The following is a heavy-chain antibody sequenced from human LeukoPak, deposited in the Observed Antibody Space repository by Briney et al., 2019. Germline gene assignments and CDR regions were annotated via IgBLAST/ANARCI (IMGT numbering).Heavy chain of an antibody. CDR2: ISAYNGNT. CDR3: ARAMGGDNSGYRPFDY. D-gene: IGHD3-22*01. Sequence: GASVKVSCKASGYTFTSYGISWVRQAPGQGLEWMGWISAYNGNTNYAQKLQGRVTMTTDTSTSTAYMELRSLRSDDTAVYYCARAMGGDNSGYRPFDYRGQGTLVTVSS. J-gene: IGHJ4*02. CDR1: GYTFTSYG. V-gene: IGHV1-18*01.